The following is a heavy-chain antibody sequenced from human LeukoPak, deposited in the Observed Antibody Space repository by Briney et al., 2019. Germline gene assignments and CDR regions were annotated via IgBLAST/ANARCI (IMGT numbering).Heavy chain of an antibody. CDR1: GDSISTYY. Sequence: SETLSLTCTVSGDSISTYYWSWIRQSPGKGLERIGYIHYRVTSDYNPSLKSRVTMSVDMSTRQISLKLSSVTAADTAVYYCARAMSIAARLQTIFDYWGRGTLVTVSS. CDR2: IHYRVTS. CDR3: ARAMSIAARLQTIFDY. D-gene: IGHD6-6*01. J-gene: IGHJ4*02. V-gene: IGHV4-59*01.